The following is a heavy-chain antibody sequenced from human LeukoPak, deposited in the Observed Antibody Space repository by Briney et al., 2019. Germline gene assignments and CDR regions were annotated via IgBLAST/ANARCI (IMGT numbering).Heavy chain of an antibody. CDR2: ISSSSSYI. D-gene: IGHD5-24*01. CDR1: GFTFSSYA. J-gene: IGHJ4*02. CDR3: AREGDGYNFIDY. Sequence: GGSLRLSCAASGFTFSSYAMHWVRQAPGKGLEWVSSISSSSSYIYYADSVKGRFTISRDNAKNSLYLQMNSLRAEDTAVYYCAREGDGYNFIDYWGQGTLVTVSS. V-gene: IGHV3-21*01.